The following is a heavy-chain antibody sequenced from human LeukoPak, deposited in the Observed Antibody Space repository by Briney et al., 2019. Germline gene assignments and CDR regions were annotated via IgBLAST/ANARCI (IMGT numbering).Heavy chain of an antibody. CDR3: AKEVYYYGSGSPFDY. V-gene: IGHV3-23*01. D-gene: IGHD3-10*01. Sequence: PGGSLRLSCAASGFTFSSYAMSWVRRAPGQGLEWVSAITGSGDSTYYADSVKGRFTISRDNSKNTLYLQVNSLRGEDTAVCYCAKEVYYYGSGSPFDYWGQGTLVTVSS. J-gene: IGHJ4*02. CDR2: ITGSGDST. CDR1: GFTFSSYA.